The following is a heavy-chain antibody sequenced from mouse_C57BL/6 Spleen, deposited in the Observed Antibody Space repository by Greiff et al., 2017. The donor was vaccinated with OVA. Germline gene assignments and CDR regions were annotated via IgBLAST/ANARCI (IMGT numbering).Heavy chain of an antibody. CDR2: IYPRDGST. J-gene: IGHJ1*03. CDR3: ARYDYDDGWYFDV. V-gene: IGHV1-78*01. D-gene: IGHD2-4*01. Sequence: QVQLQQSDAELVKPGASVKISCKVSGYTFTDHTIHWMKQRPEQGLEWIGYIYPRDGSTKYNEKFKGKATLTADKSTSTVYMQLNSLTSEDSAVYFCARYDYDDGWYFDVWGKGTTVTVSS. CDR1: GYTFTDHT.